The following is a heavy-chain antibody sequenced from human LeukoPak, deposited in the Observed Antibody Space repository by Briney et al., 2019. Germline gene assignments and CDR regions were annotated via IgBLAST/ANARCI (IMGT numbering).Heavy chain of an antibody. Sequence: PSETLSLTCTVSGGSISSYYWSWIRQPPGKGLEWIGYIYYSGSTNYNPSLKSRVTISVDRSKNQFSLKLNSVTAADTAVYYCARADLGRRSSPHNFDLWGRGTLVTVSS. CDR2: IYYSGST. CDR3: ARADLGRRSSPHNFDL. D-gene: IGHD6-6*01. J-gene: IGHJ2*01. CDR1: GGSISSYY. V-gene: IGHV4-59*12.